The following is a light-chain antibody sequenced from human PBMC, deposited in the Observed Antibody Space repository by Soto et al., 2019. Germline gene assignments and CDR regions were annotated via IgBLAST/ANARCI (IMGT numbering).Light chain of an antibody. Sequence: EVVLTQSPGTLTLSPGERATLSCRASQSVSNKYLAWYQQKPGQAPRLLIFGSSDRATGIPDRFSGSGSGTDFTLTISRLEPEDIAVYYCQQYGSSPPYTFGQGTTLEI. CDR2: GSS. J-gene: IGKJ2*01. CDR1: QSVSNKY. V-gene: IGKV3-20*01. CDR3: QQYGSSPPYT.